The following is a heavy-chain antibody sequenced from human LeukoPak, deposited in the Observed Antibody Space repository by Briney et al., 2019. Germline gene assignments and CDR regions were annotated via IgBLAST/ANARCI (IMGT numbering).Heavy chain of an antibody. CDR3: ARWGSTVTSDFDY. V-gene: IGHV1-2*02. J-gene: IGHJ4*02. D-gene: IGHD4-17*01. CDR2: INPNSGGT. Sequence: ASVKVSCKASGYTFTSYYMHWVRQAPGQGLEWMGWINPNSGGTNYAQKFQGRVTMTRDTSISTAYMELSRLRSDDTAVYYCARWGSTVTSDFDYWGQGTLVTVSS. CDR1: GYTFTSYY.